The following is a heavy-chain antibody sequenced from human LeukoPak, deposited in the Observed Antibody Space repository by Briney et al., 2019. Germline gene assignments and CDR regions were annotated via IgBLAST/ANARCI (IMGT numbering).Heavy chain of an antibody. CDR2: IIPIFGTA. D-gene: IGHD1-26*01. V-gene: IGHV1-69*01. J-gene: IGHJ5*02. Sequence: SVKVSCKASGDTFSSYAISWVRQAPGQGLEWMGGIIPIFGTANYAQKFQGRVTITADESTSTAYMELSSLRSEDTAVYYCARDARPSFIVGATTLLDPWGQGTLVTVSS. CDR1: GDTFSSYA. CDR3: ARDARPSFIVGATTLLDP.